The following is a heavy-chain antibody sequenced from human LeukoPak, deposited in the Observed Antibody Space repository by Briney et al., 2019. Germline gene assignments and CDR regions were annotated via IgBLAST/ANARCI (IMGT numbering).Heavy chain of an antibody. CDR3: ARDSVYYYGSGSLDY. D-gene: IGHD3-10*01. CDR1: GFTFSNYW. J-gene: IGHJ4*02. CDR2: INSDGSSI. V-gene: IGHV3-74*01. Sequence: GGSLRLSCAAPGFTFSNYWMHWVRQAPGKGLVWVSRINSDGSSIRYADSVKGRFTISRDNAKNTLYVQMDSLRAEDTAVYYCARDSVYYYGSGSLDYWGQGTLVTVSS.